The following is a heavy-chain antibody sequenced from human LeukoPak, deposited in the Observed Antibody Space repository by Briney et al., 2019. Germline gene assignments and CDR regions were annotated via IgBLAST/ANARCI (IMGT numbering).Heavy chain of an antibody. CDR3: ARGGRDYYGSGSLYRY. Sequence: GASVKVSCKASGYTFTSYDINWVRQATGQGLEWMGWMNPNSGNTGYAQKFQGRVTMTRNTSISTAYMELSSLRSEDTAVYYCARGGRDYYGSGSLYRYWGQGTLVTVSS. J-gene: IGHJ4*02. D-gene: IGHD3-10*01. V-gene: IGHV1-8*01. CDR2: MNPNSGNT. CDR1: GYTFTSYD.